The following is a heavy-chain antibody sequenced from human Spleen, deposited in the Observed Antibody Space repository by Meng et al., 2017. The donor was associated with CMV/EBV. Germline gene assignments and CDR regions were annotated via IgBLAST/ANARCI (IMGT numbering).Heavy chain of an antibody. CDR3: ARAYITIFGVPFPSYYYYGMDV. J-gene: IGHJ6*02. D-gene: IGHD3-3*01. V-gene: IGHV1-18*04. CDR1: GYRLTNYG. Sequence: ASVKVSCKASGYRLTNYGISWVRQAPGQGLEWMGWISAYNGNTNYAQKLQGRVTMTTDTSTSTAYKELRSLRSDDTAVYYCARAYITIFGVPFPSYYYYGMDVWGQGTTVTVSS. CDR2: ISAYNGNT.